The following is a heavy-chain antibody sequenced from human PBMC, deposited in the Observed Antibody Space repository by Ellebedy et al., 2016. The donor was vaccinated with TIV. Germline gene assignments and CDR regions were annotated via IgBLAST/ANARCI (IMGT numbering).Heavy chain of an antibody. Sequence: ASVKVSCXASGYTFTGYYMHWVRQAPGQGLEWMGWINPNSGGTNYAQKFQGRVTMTRDTSISTAYMELSRLRSDDTAVYYCARDRHGYNLGFDYWGQGTLVTVSS. CDR3: ARDRHGYNLGFDY. CDR2: INPNSGGT. CDR1: GYTFTGYY. D-gene: IGHD5-24*01. V-gene: IGHV1-2*02. J-gene: IGHJ4*02.